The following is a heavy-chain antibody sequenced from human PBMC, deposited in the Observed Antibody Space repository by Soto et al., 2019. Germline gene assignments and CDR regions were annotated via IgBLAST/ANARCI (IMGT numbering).Heavy chain of an antibody. CDR2: INPNSGGT. CDR1: GYTFTGYY. CDR3: ARGYSSGWYAVELLYYGMDV. J-gene: IGHJ6*02. D-gene: IGHD6-19*01. V-gene: IGHV1-2*04. Sequence: QVQLVQSGAEVKKPGASVKVSCKASGYTFTGYYMHWVRQAPGQGLEWMGWINPNSGGTNYAQKFQGWVPMTRDTSISTAYMELSRLRSDDTAVYYCARGYSSGWYAVELLYYGMDVWGQGTTVTVSS.